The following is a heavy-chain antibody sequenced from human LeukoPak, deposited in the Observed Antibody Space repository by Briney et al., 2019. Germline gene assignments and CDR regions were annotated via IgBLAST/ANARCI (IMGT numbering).Heavy chain of an antibody. CDR2: IYYSGST. J-gene: IGHJ4*02. Sequence: SETLSVTCTVSGGPISSYYWSWIRQPPGKGLEWIGYIYYSGSTNYNPSLKSRVTISVDTSENQFSLKLSSVTAADTAVYYCARGAAGNRGLYDYWGQGTLVTVSS. CDR1: GGPISSYY. CDR3: ARGAAGNRGLYDY. V-gene: IGHV4-59*08. D-gene: IGHD6-13*01.